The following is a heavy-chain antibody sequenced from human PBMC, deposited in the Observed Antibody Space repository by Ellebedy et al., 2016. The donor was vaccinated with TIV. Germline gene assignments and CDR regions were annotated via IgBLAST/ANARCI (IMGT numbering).Heavy chain of an antibody. D-gene: IGHD2-2*02. Sequence: AASVTVSCKASGYTFISYCINWVRQAPGQGLEWMGWISAYNGNTNYAPKLQGRVTMTTDTSTSTAYMELRSLRSDDTAMYYCARDRYIKRIAWFDPWGQGTLVTVSS. V-gene: IGHV1-18*04. CDR2: ISAYNGNT. CDR3: ARDRYIKRIAWFDP. CDR1: GYTFISYC. J-gene: IGHJ5*02.